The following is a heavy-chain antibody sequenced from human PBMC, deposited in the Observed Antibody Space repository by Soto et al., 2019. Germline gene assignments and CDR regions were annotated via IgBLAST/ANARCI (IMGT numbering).Heavy chain of an antibody. CDR3: ARRRGDETYDFWSGYYDYGMDV. D-gene: IGHD3-3*01. Sequence: PGESLKISCKGSGYSFTSYWIGWVRQMPGKGLEWMGIIYPGDSDTRYSPSFQGQVTISADKSISTAYLQWGSLKASDTAMYYCARRRGDETYDFWSGYYDYGMDVWRQGTTVTVSS. J-gene: IGHJ6*02. CDR1: GYSFTSYW. CDR2: IYPGDSDT. V-gene: IGHV5-51*01.